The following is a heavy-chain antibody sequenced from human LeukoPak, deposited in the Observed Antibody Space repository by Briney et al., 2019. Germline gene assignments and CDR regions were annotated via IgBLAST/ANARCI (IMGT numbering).Heavy chain of an antibody. J-gene: IGHJ4*02. CDR3: ARADPYYYDSSGYRDY. D-gene: IGHD3-22*01. V-gene: IGHV1-2*02. CDR1: GYTFTGYY. Sequence: ASVKVSCKASGYTFTGYYMRWVRQAPGQGLEWMGWINPNSGGTNYAQKFQGRVTMTRDTSISTAYMELSRLRSDDTAVYYCARADPYYYDSSGYRDYWGQGTLVTVSS. CDR2: INPNSGGT.